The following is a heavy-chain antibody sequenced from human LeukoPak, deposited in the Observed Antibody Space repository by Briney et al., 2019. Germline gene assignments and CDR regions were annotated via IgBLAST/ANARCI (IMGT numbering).Heavy chain of an antibody. V-gene: IGHV1-46*01. Sequence: ASVKVSCKASGYTFTSYYMHWVRQAPGQGLEWMGIINPSGGTTSYAQKFQGRVTMTRDTSTSTVYMELSSLRSEDTAVYYCARGVYYYDSSGLRSFVNYWGQGTLVTVSS. CDR1: GYTFTSYY. D-gene: IGHD3-22*01. J-gene: IGHJ4*02. CDR2: INPSGGTT. CDR3: ARGVYYYDSSGLRSFVNY.